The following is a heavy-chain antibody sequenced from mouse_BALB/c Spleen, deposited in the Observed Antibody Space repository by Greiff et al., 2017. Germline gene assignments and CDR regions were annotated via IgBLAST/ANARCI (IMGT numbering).Heavy chain of an antibody. J-gene: IGHJ3*01. V-gene: IGHV5-17*02. Sequence: EVHLVESGGGLVQPGGSRKLSCAASGFTFSSFGMHWVRQAPEKGLEWVAYISSGSSTIYYADTVKGRFTISRDNPKTTLFLQMTSLRSEDTAMYYCARGTGAYWGQGTLVTVSA. CDR2: ISSGSSTI. CDR3: ARGTGAY. CDR1: GFTFSSFG. D-gene: IGHD4-1*01.